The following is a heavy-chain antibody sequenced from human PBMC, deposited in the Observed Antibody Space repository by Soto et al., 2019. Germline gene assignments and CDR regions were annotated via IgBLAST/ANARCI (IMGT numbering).Heavy chain of an antibody. Sequence: QVQLVQSGAEVKKPGSSVKVSCKASGGTFSSYAISWVRQAPGQGLEWMGGIIPIFGTANYAQKFQGRVTITAYESTSTAYMELSSLRSXDTXXYXCATXTTXXXXXYYGMDVWGQGTTVTVSS. J-gene: IGHJ6*02. V-gene: IGHV1-69*12. CDR1: GGTFSSYA. CDR3: ATXTTXXXXXYYGMDV. D-gene: IGHD4-17*01. CDR2: IIPIFGTA.